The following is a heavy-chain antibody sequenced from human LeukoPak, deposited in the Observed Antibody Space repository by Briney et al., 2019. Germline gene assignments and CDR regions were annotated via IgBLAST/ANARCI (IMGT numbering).Heavy chain of an antibody. J-gene: IGHJ6*02. D-gene: IGHD6-19*01. Sequence: GRSLRLSCAASGFTFSSYAMHWVRQAPGKGLEWVAVISYDGSNKYYADSVKGRFTISRDNSKNTLYLQMNSLRAEDTAVYYCAREGIGGSGWYYYGMDVWGQGTTVTVSS. CDR1: GFTFSSYA. V-gene: IGHV3-30*04. CDR2: ISYDGSNK. CDR3: AREGIGGSGWYYYGMDV.